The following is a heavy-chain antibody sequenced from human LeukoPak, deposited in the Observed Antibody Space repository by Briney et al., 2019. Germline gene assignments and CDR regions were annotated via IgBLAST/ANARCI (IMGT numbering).Heavy chain of an antibody. CDR3: ARDSALAQAVMFDY. CDR1: GYSITSGYY. D-gene: IGHD6-19*01. V-gene: IGHV4-38-2*02. CDR2: VDHSGST. J-gene: IGHJ4*02. Sequence: SETLSLTCTVSGYSITSGYYWGWIRQPPGKGLDWIGSVDHSGSTYYNPSLKSRVTISVDPPKNQFSLRLSSVTAADTAVYYCARDSALAQAVMFDYWGQGTLVTVSS.